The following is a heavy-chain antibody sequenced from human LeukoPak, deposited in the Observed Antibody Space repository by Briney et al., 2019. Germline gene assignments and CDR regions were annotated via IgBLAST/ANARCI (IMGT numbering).Heavy chain of an antibody. CDR2: INHSGST. J-gene: IGHJ6*02. CDR1: GGSFSYYY. Sequence: SETLSLTCAVYGGSFSYYYWSWIRQPPGKGLEWIGEINHSGSTNYNPSLKSRVTISVDTSKNQFSLKLSSVTAADTAVYYCARGAERGYSGYAPKYYYGMDVWGQGTTVTVSS. CDR3: ARGAERGYSGYAPKYYYGMDV. V-gene: IGHV4-34*01. D-gene: IGHD5-12*01.